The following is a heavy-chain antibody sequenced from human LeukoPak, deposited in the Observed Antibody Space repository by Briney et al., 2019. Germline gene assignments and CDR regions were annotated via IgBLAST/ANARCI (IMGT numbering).Heavy chain of an antibody. J-gene: IGHJ5*02. V-gene: IGHV1-24*01. CDR3: ATMQWELLRHRWFDP. CDR2: FDPEDGET. CDR1: GYTLTELS. D-gene: IGHD1-26*01. Sequence: ASVKVSCKVYGYTLTELSMHWVRQAPGKGLEWMGGFDPEDGETIYAQKFQGRVTMTEDTSTDTAYMELSSLRSEDTAVYYCATMQWELLRHRWFDPWGQGTLVTVSS.